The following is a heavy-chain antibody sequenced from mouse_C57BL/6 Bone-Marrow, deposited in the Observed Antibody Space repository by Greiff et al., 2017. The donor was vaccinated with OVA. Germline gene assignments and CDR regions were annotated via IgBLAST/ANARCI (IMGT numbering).Heavy chain of an antibody. CDR3: VCGSPIYYYGSSYWYFDV. D-gene: IGHD1-1*01. CDR2: IYPGSGST. J-gene: IGHJ1*03. Sequence: QVQLQQPGAELVKPGASVKMSCKASGYTFTSYWITWVKQRPGQGLEWIGDIYPGSGSTNYNEKFKSKATLTVDTSSSTAYMQLSSLTSEDSAVYYCVCGSPIYYYGSSYWYFDVWGTGTTVTVSS. CDR1: GYTFTSYW. V-gene: IGHV1-55*01.